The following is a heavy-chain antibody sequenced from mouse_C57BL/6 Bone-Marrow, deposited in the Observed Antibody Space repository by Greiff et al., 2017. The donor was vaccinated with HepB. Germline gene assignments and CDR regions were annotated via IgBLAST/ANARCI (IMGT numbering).Heavy chain of an antibody. V-gene: IGHV1-81*01. D-gene: IGHD4-1*01. CDR2: IYPRSGNT. CDR3: ARSTLGYAMDY. Sequence: QVQLQQSGAELARPEASVKLSCKASGYTFTSYGISWVKQRTGQGLEWIGEIYPRSGNTYYNEKFKGKATLTADKSSSTAYMELRSRTSENSAVYFGARSTLGYAMDYWGQGTSVTVSS. J-gene: IGHJ4*01. CDR1: GYTFTSYG.